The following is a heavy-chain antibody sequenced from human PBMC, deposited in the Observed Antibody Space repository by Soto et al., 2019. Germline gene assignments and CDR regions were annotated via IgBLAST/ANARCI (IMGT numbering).Heavy chain of an antibody. CDR3: ATRITVFGLLIPPFDP. CDR1: GGSISGYY. D-gene: IGHD3-3*01. Sequence: SETLSLTCTVSGGSISGYYWSWIRQPAGKGLEWIGRIYTSGSTNYNPSLKSRVTMSVDTSKNQFSLRLSSVTAADTAIYYCATRITVFGLLIPPFDPWGQGTQVTVSS. J-gene: IGHJ5*02. CDR2: IYTSGST. V-gene: IGHV4-4*07.